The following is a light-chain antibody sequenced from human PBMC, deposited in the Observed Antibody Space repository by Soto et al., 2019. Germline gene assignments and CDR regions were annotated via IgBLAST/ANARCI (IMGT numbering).Light chain of an antibody. Sequence: QSVLTQPPSVSGAPGQRVTISCTGSSSNIGAGYDVHWYQQLPGRAPKLLIYGNTNRPSGVPDRFSGSKSGTSASLAITGHEDEDEADHYWLSFGSSRSVVFGGGTQLTVL. V-gene: IGLV1-40*01. J-gene: IGLJ2*01. CDR3: LSFGSSRSVV. CDR1: SSNIGAGYD. CDR2: GNT.